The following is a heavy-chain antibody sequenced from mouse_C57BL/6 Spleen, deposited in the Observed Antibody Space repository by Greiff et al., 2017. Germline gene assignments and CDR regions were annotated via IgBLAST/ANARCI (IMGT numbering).Heavy chain of an antibody. J-gene: IGHJ1*03. CDR3: APLVHFDV. CDR1: GYTFTSYW. V-gene: IGHV1-74*01. CDR2: IHPAASDT. Sequence: VQLQQPGAELVKPGASVTVSCKASGYTFTSYWMHWVKQRPGQGLEWIGRIHPAASDTSSNQKFKGKATLTVDKSSSTAYIQLSSLTSADSAVYYCAPLVHFDVWGTGTTVTVSS. D-gene: IGHD2-10*02.